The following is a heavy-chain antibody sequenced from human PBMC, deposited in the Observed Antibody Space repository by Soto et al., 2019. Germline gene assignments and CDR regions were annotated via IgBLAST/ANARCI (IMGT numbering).Heavy chain of an antibody. J-gene: IGHJ6*02. V-gene: IGHV4-30-2*01. CDR2: IYHSGST. CDR3: SSGWYIDAGYYYGMDV. CDR1: GGPISSGGYS. D-gene: IGHD6-19*01. Sequence: SETLSLTCAVSGGPISSGGYSWSWIRQPPGKGLEWIGYIYHSGSTYYNPSLKSRVTISVDRSKNQFSLKLSSVTAADTAVYYCSSGWYIDAGYYYGMDVWGQGTMVTVSS.